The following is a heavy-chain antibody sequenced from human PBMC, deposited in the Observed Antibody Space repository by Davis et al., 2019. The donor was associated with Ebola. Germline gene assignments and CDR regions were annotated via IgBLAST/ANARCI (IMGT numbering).Heavy chain of an antibody. J-gene: IGHJ4*02. CDR3: AKAVGRGIAVTGTLYYFDS. V-gene: IGHV3-53*05. CDR1: GFTFSSYS. Sequence: GESLKISCAASGFTFSSYSMSWVRQAPGKGLEWVSVIYSGGSTYYADSVKGRFTISRDNAKNSLYVQMSSLRADDTAFYYCAKAVGRGIAVTGTLYYFDSWGQGTLVTVSS. D-gene: IGHD6-19*01. CDR2: IYSGGST.